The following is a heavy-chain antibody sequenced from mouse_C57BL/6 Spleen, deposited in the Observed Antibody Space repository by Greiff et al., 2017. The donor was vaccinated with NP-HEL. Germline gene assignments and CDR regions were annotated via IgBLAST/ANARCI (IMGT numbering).Heavy chain of an antibody. Sequence: QVQLQQSGAELVRPGASVKLSCKASGYTFTDYYINWVKQRPGQGLEWIARIYPGSGNTYYNEKFKGKATLTAEKSSSTAYMQLSSLTSEDSAVYFCARLYYYYAMDYWGQGTSVTVAS. CDR3: ARLYYYYAMDY. CDR1: GYTFTDYY. J-gene: IGHJ4*01. CDR2: IYPGSGNT. V-gene: IGHV1-76*01.